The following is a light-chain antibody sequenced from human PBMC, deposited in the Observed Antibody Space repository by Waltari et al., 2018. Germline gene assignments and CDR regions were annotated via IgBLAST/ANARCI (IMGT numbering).Light chain of an antibody. CDR3: SSYTSSSTLV. CDR2: DVS. V-gene: IGLV2-14*03. CDR1: SSDVGLYNY. Sequence: QSALTQPASVSGSPRQSITISCTGTSSDVGLYNYISWYQQHPGKAPKLMIYDVSYRPSGVSNRFSGSKSGNTASLTISGLQAEDEGDYYCSSYTSSSTLVFGGGTKVTVL. J-gene: IGLJ2*01.